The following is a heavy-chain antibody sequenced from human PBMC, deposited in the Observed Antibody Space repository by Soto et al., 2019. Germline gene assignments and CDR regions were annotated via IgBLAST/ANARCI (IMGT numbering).Heavy chain of an antibody. Sequence: SETLSLTCTVSGGSINSGGYSWTWIRQPPGKGLEWIGSIYYSGSTYYNPSLKSRVTISVDTSKNQFSLKLTSMTGADTAVYYCATRPPQIVVTLLPFPSWGQGTPVTVSS. CDR1: GGSINSGGYS. J-gene: IGHJ5*02. D-gene: IGHD2-15*01. V-gene: IGHV4-30-2*03. CDR2: IYYSGST. CDR3: ATRPPQIVVTLLPFPS.